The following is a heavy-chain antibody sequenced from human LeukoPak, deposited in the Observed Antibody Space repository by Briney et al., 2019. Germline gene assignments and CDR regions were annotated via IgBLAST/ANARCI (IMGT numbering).Heavy chain of an antibody. CDR1: GFTFSTYA. CDR3: AKGGLWFGKNDY. Sequence: GGSLRLSCAASGFTFSTYAMSWVRQAPGKGLEWVSAISGSGDSTYYADSVKGRFTIPRDNSKDTLYLQMNSLRAEDTAVYYCAKGGLWFGKNDYWGQGTLVTVSS. J-gene: IGHJ4*02. CDR2: ISGSGDST. D-gene: IGHD3-10*01. V-gene: IGHV3-23*01.